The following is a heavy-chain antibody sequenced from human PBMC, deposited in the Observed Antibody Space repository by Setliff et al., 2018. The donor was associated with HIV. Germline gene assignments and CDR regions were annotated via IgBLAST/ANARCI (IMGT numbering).Heavy chain of an antibody. D-gene: IGHD4-17*01. CDR1: RGSISRYC. Sequence: SETLSLTCTVSRGSISRYCWSWIRQPPGKGLEWTGYIYYTGTTKYNPSLKSRVTMSVDTSKNQLSLKLSSLTAADTAVYYCARDRPPSTVDMLGAFDRWGQGTMVTVSS. CDR3: ARDRPPSTVDMLGAFDR. J-gene: IGHJ3*02. CDR2: IYYTGTT. V-gene: IGHV4-59*01.